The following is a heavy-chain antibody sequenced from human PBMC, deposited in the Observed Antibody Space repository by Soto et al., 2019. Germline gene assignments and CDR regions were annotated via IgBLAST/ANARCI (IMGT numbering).Heavy chain of an antibody. V-gene: IGHV4-30-2*01. J-gene: IGHJ6*02. CDR1: GGSINSGCYS. CDR3: ARELLPYGMDV. CDR2: IYPSGSA. Sequence: SETLSLTCGVSGGSINSGCYSWSWIRQPPGRGLEWIGNIYPSGSANYSPSLKTRVTISVDRSMNQFSLNLGSVTAADTAVYYCARELLPYGMDVWGPGTMVTVSS.